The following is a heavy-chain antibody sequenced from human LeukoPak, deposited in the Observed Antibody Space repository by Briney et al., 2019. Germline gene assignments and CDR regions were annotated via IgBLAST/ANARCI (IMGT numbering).Heavy chain of an antibody. D-gene: IGHD6-6*01. Sequence: ASVKVSCKASGYTFTGYYMHWVRQAPGQGLEWMGWINPNSGGTNYAQKFQGRVTMTRDTSISTAYMELSRLRSDDTAVYYCARDPSSSSIGNNWFDPWGQGTLATVSS. CDR2: INPNSGGT. J-gene: IGHJ5*02. V-gene: IGHV1-2*02. CDR1: GYTFTGYY. CDR3: ARDPSSSSIGNNWFDP.